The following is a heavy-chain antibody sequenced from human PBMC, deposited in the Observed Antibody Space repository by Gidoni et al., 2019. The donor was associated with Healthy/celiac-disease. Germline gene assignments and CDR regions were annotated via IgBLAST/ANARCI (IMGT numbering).Heavy chain of an antibody. CDR1: GFTFSSYA. V-gene: IGHV3-30*04. Sequence: QVQLVESGGGVVQPGRSLRLSCAASGFTFSSYAMHWVRQAPGKGLEWCAVISYDGSNKYYADSVKGRFTISRDNSKNTLYLQMNSLRAEDTAVYYCARSPSRLRFLEWLNAFDIWGQGTMVTVSS. CDR3: ARSPSRLRFLEWLNAFDI. D-gene: IGHD3-3*01. CDR2: ISYDGSNK. J-gene: IGHJ3*02.